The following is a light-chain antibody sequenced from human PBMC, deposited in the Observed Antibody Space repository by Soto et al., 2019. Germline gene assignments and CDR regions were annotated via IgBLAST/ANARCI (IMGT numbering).Light chain of an antibody. CDR3: SSYTSSSTV. Sequence: QSVLTQPASVSGSPGQSITISCTGTSSDVGGYNYVSWYQQHPGKAPKLMIYEVSNRPSGVSNRFSGSKSGNTASLTISGLQAEDEADYYCSSYTSSSTVFGTGTKLTVX. CDR1: SSDVGGYNY. J-gene: IGLJ1*01. V-gene: IGLV2-14*01. CDR2: EVS.